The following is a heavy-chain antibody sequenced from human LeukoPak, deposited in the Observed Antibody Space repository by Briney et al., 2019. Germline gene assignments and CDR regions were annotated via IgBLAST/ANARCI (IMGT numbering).Heavy chain of an antibody. CDR1: GGSFSGYY. CDR2: INHRGST. J-gene: IGHJ4*02. Sequence: PSETLSLTCAVYGGSFSGYYWSWIRQPPGKGLEWIGEINHRGSTNYNPSLKSRVTISVDTSKNQFSLKLSSVTAADTAVYYCARDPYSGYGRFDYWGQGTLVTVSS. V-gene: IGHV4-34*01. D-gene: IGHD5-12*01. CDR3: ARDPYSGYGRFDY.